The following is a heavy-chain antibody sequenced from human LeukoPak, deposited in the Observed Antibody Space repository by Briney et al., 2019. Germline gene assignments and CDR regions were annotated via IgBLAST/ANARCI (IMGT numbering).Heavy chain of an antibody. CDR1: GFTFSSYS. Sequence: GGSLRLSCAASGFTFSSYSMNWVRQAPGKGLEWVSSISSSSSYIYYADSVKGRFTISRDNAKNSLYLQMNSLRAEDTALYYCARAAPYYYGSGSYYNDYWGQGTLVTVSS. D-gene: IGHD3-10*01. CDR2: ISSSSSYI. CDR3: ARAAPYYYGSGSYYNDY. J-gene: IGHJ4*02. V-gene: IGHV3-21*04.